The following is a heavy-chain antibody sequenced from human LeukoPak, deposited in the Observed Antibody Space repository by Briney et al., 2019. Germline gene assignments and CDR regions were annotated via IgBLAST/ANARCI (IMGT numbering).Heavy chain of an antibody. J-gene: IGHJ4*02. D-gene: IGHD2-8*01. CDR3: ARDRYCTNGVCYQYY. V-gene: IGHV1-69*05. CDR1: GGTFSSYA. CDR2: IIPIFGTA. Sequence: ASVKVSCKASGGTFSSYAISWVRQAPGQGLDWMGRIIPIFGTANYAQKFQGRVTITTDESTSTAYMELSSLRSEDTAVYYCARDRYCTNGVCYQYYWGQGTLVTVSS.